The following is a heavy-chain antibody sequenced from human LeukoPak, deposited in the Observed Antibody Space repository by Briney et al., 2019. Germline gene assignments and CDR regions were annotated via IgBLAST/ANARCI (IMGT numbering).Heavy chain of an antibody. D-gene: IGHD4-17*01. CDR2: IRSKANSYAT. CDR1: GFTFSGSA. CDR3: TRPYGDIDY. Sequence: PGGSLRLSCAASGFTFSGSAMHWVRQASGKGLEWVGRIRSKANSYATAYAASVKGRFTISRDDSKNTAYLQMSSLKTEDTAVYYCTRPYGDIDYWGQGTLVTVSS. V-gene: IGHV3-73*01. J-gene: IGHJ4*02.